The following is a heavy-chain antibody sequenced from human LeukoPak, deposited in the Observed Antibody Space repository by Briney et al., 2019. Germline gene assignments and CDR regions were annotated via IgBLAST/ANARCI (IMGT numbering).Heavy chain of an antibody. V-gene: IGHV4-59*12. CDR1: GSSISSYY. CDR2: IYYSGST. Sequence: SETLSLTCTVSGSSISSYYWSWIRQPPGKGLEWIGYIYYSGSTNYNPSLKSRVTISVDTSKNQFSLKLSSVTAADTAVYYCARSLSSPLTGTHAFDIWGQGTMVTVSS. CDR3: ARSLSSPLTGTHAFDI. J-gene: IGHJ3*02. D-gene: IGHD1-7*01.